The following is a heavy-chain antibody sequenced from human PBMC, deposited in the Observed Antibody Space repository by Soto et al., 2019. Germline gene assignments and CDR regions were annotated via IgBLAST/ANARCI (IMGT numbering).Heavy chain of an antibody. Sequence: KTSETLSLTGTVCGGSIRSYYRSWIRQPPWKGLEWIGRIYTSGSTNYSPSLKSRVTMSVDTYKNQFSLKLSSVTAAGTAVYYCAGEAYGTEYFDYWGQGTLVTFSS. J-gene: IGHJ4*02. CDR1: GGSIRSYY. CDR2: IYTSGST. V-gene: IGHV4-4*07. CDR3: AGEAYGTEYFDY. D-gene: IGHD1-26*01.